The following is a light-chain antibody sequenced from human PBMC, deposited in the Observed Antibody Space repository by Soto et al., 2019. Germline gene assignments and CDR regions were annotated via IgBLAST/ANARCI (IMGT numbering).Light chain of an antibody. Sequence: QSVLTQPPSVSAAPGQTVTISCSGSSSNIGNNYVSWYQQLPGTAPKLLIYDNNKRPSGIPDRFSGSKSGTSATLGITGLQTGDEADYYCGTWDSILSAVVFGGGTQLTVL. V-gene: IGLV1-51*01. CDR3: GTWDSILSAVV. CDR2: DNN. CDR1: SSNIGNNY. J-gene: IGLJ2*01.